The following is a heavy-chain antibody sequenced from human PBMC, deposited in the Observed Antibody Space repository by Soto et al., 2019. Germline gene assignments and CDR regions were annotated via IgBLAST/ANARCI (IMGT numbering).Heavy chain of an antibody. CDR3: AKDLEFGSSSLPGWGHFDY. J-gene: IGHJ4*02. Sequence: GGSLRLSCAASGFTFSSYAMSWVRQAPGKGLEWVSAISGSGGSTYYADSVKGRFTISRDNSKNTLYLQMNSLRAEDTAVYYCAKDLEFGSSSLPGWGHFDYWGQGTLVTVSS. V-gene: IGHV3-23*01. CDR2: ISGSGGST. CDR1: GFTFSSYA. D-gene: IGHD6-6*01.